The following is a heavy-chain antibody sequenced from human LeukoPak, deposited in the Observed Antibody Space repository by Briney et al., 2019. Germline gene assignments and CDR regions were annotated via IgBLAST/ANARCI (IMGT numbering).Heavy chain of an antibody. CDR1: GGSISSSSYY. D-gene: IGHD3-3*01. CDR2: IYYSGST. V-gene: IGHV4-39*01. J-gene: IGHJ4*02. Sequence: SETLSLTCTVSGGSISSSSYYWGWIRQPPGKGLEWIGSIYYSGSTYYNPSLKSRVTISVDTSKNQFSLKLSSVTAADTAVYYCASLYYDFWSYHFDYWGQGTLVTVSS. CDR3: ASLYYDFWSYHFDY.